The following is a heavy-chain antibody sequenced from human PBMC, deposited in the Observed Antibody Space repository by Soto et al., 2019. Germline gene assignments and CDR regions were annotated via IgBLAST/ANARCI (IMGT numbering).Heavy chain of an antibody. CDR3: ARRV. CDR2: ISAGGDRT. V-gene: IGHV3-23*01. CDR1: GFTFSNYP. J-gene: IGHJ4*02. Sequence: EVQVSESGGGLVQPGGSLRLSCATSGFTFSNYPMNWVRQAPGKGLEWVSGISAGGDRTYYADSVKGRFTIFRDNSKNSVSLRMNSLRVEDTAVYYCARRVWGQGTLVIVSS.